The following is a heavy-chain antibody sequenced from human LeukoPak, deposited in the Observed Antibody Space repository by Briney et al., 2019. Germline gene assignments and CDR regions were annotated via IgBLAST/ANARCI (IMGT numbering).Heavy chain of an antibody. V-gene: IGHV5-51*01. D-gene: IGHD1-14*01. J-gene: IGHJ4*02. Sequence: GESLKISCKVSGHRFTSYWIGWVRQLPGKGLEWMGIIYSGDSDTRYSPPFQGQVTISADKSISTAYLQWSSLRASDTAMYYCARRAAEWEPLDYWGQGTLVTVSS. CDR2: IYSGDSDT. CDR3: ARRAAEWEPLDY. CDR1: GHRFTSYW.